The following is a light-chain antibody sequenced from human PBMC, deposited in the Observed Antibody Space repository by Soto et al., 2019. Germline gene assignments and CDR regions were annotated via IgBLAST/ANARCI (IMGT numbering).Light chain of an antibody. Sequence: IPLTQYPASLSASVGDRVNITCRASQYTSSYLAWYQQKPGTAPKLLIYAASSLQSGVPSRFSGSGSGTEFTLTISSLQPEDFATYYCQQVNNSPYTFGQGTKLEIK. V-gene: IGKV1-9*01. J-gene: IGKJ2*01. CDR1: QYTSSY. CDR3: QQVNNSPYT. CDR2: AAS.